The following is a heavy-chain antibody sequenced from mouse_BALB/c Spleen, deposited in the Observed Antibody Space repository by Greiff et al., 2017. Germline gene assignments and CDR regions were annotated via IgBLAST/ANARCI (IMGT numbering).Heavy chain of an antibody. J-gene: IGHJ4*01. CDR1: GFTFSSFG. CDR3: ARGYYGSSYGYYAMDY. CDR2: ISSGSSTI. V-gene: IGHV5-17*02. Sequence: EVHLVESGGGLVQPGGSRKLSCAASGFTFSSFGMHWVRQAPEKGLEWVAYISSGSSTIYYADTVKGRFTISRDNPKNTLFLQMTSLRSEDTAMYYCARGYYGSSYGYYAMDYWGQGTSVTVSS. D-gene: IGHD1-1*01.